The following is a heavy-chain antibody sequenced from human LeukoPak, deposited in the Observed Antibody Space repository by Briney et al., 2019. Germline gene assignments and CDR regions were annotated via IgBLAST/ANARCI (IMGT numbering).Heavy chain of an antibody. CDR1: GYTFTSYY. CDR3: ARVGGNSVLPYYFDY. Sequence: ASVKVSCKASGYTFTSYYMHCVRQAPGQGLEWMGIINPSGGSTSYAQKFQGRVTMTRDTSTSTVYMELSSLRSEDTAVYYCARVGGNSVLPYYFDYWGQGTLVTVSS. CDR2: INPSGGST. J-gene: IGHJ4*02. V-gene: IGHV1-46*01. D-gene: IGHD4-23*01.